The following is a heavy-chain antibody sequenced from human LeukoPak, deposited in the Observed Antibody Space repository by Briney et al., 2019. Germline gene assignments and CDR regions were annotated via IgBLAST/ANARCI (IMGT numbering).Heavy chain of an antibody. V-gene: IGHV4-39*07. D-gene: IGHD1-26*01. CDR3: ARVVGAAPNFDY. CDR2: IFYTGST. Sequence: PSETLSLTCTVSSGSISTSNYYWGWVRQPPGKALEWIGNIFYTGSTYYSPSLKSRVTISLDTSRNQFSLRLNSVTAADTAVYYCARVVGAAPNFDYWGQGTLVTVSS. CDR1: SGSISTSNYY. J-gene: IGHJ4*02.